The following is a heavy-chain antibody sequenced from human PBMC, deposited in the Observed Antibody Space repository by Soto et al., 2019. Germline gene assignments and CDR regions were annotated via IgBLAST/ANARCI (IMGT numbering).Heavy chain of an antibody. Sequence: KASETLSLTCAVYGGSFSGYYWSWIRQPPGKGLEWIGEINHSGSTNYNPSLKSRVTISVDTSKNQFSLKLSSVTAADTAVYYCASQNHVDTAMVTSLALINYYYYGMDVWGQGTTVTVSS. J-gene: IGHJ6*02. V-gene: IGHV4-34*01. CDR1: GGSFSGYY. D-gene: IGHD5-18*01. CDR2: INHSGST. CDR3: ASQNHVDTAMVTSLALINYYYYGMDV.